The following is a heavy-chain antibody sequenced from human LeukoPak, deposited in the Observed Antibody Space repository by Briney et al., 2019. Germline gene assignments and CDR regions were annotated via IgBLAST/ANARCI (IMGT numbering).Heavy chain of an antibody. CDR1: GGSISSGGYS. CDR3: ARVRGWGYYDSSGYLDY. V-gene: IGHV4-30-2*01. CDR2: IYHSGST. D-gene: IGHD3-22*01. J-gene: IGHJ4*02. Sequence: SETLSLTCAVSGGSISSGGYSWSWIRQPPGKGLEWIGYIYHSGSTYYNPSLKSRVTISVDRSKNQFSLKLSSVTAADTAVYYCARVRGWGYYDSSGYLDYWGQGTLVTVSS.